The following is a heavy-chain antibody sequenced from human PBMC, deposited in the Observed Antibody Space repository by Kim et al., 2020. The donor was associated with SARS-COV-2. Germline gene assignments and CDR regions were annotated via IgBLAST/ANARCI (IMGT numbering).Heavy chain of an antibody. Sequence: GGSLRLSCSASGFTFSSYAMHWVRQAPGKGLEYVSAISSNGGSTYYADSVKGRFTISRDNSKNTLYLQMSSLRAEDTALYYCVILGHNNQSKYARDDYYYGMYGWGQGTTVTVSS. CDR3: VILGHNNQSKYARDDYYYGMYG. CDR1: GFTFSSYA. CDR2: ISSNGGST. J-gene: IGHJ6*02. D-gene: IGHD3-9*01. V-gene: IGHV3-64D*09.